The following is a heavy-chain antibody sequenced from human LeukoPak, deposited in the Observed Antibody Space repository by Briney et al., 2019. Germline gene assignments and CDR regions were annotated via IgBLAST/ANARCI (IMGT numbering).Heavy chain of an antibody. J-gene: IGHJ3*02. CDR2: IYTSGST. V-gene: IGHV4-4*07. CDR1: GGSISSYY. Sequence: PSETLSLTCTVSGGSISSYYWSWIRQPAGKGLEWIGRIYTSGSTNYNPSLKSRVTMSVDTSKNQFSRKLSSVTAADTAVYYCASWRGYSSGADAFDIWGQGTMVTVSS. D-gene: IGHD6-25*01. CDR3: ASWRGYSSGADAFDI.